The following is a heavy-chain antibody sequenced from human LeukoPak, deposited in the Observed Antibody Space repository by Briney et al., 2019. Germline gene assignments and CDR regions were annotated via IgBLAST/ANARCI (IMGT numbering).Heavy chain of an antibody. CDR3: ARVIAAPNTFDY. D-gene: IGHD6-13*01. J-gene: IGHJ4*02. CDR2: VSYDGSDK. CDR1: GFTFSSSA. Sequence: GGSLRLSCAASGFTFSSSAMHWVRQAPGKGLEWVAVVSYDGSDKYYADSVKGRFTISRDNSKNTLYLQMNSLRAEDTAVYYCARVIAAPNTFDYWGQGTLVSVSS. V-gene: IGHV3-30*04.